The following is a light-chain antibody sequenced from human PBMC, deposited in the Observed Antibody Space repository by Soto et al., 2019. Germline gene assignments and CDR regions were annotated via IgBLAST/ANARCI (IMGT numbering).Light chain of an antibody. J-gene: IGKJ1*01. CDR2: TSS. V-gene: IGKV1-39*01. Sequence: DIQLTQSPSSLSASVGDRVTTTCRASQSISTSLNWYQQKPGKAPNLLIFTSSNLESGVPSRFSGSGSGTDFTLTISSLQPEDFATYFCQQGYSRPRTFGQGTKVEIK. CDR1: QSISTS. CDR3: QQGYSRPRT.